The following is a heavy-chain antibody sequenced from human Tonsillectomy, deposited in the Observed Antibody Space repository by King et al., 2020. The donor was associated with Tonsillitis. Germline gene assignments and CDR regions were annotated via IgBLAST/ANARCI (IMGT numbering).Heavy chain of an antibody. CDR2: IRSKAYGGTT. CDR1: GFTFGDYA. J-gene: IGHJ4*02. Sequence: VQLVESGGGLVQPGRSLRLSCTASGFTFGDYAMSWVRQAPGKGLEWVGFIRSKAYGGTTEYAASVKGRFTISRDDSKSIAYLQMNSLKTEDTAVYYCTRKTRYYYDSSGYYYPDYWGQGTLVTVSS. D-gene: IGHD3-22*01. CDR3: TRKTRYYYDSSGYYYPDY. V-gene: IGHV3-49*04.